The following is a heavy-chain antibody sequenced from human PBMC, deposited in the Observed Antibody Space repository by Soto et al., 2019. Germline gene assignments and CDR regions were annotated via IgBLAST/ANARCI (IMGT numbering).Heavy chain of an antibody. V-gene: IGHV4-59*01. D-gene: IGHD3-10*01. CDR1: GGSISSYY. Sequence: SETLSLTCTVSGGSISSYYWSWIRQPPGKGLEWIGYIYYSGSTNYNPSLKSRVTISVDTSKNQFSLKLSSVTAADTAVYYCARAPVSTWRGNYFDYWGQGTLVTVSS. CDR3: ARAPVSTWRGNYFDY. J-gene: IGHJ4*02. CDR2: IYYSGST.